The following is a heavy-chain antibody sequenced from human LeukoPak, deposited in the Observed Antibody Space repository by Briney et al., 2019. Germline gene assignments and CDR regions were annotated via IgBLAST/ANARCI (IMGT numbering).Heavy chain of an antibody. V-gene: IGHV4-61*02. CDR3: ARGAPYYDILTGYYPDAFDI. CDR2: IYTSGST. Sequence: SETLSLTCTVSGGSISSGSYYWSWIRQPAGKGLEWIGRIYTSGSTNYNPSLKSRVTISVDTSKNQFSLKLSSVTAADTAVYYCARGAPYYDILTGYYPDAFDIWGQGTMVTVSS. CDR1: GGSISSGSYY. D-gene: IGHD3-9*01. J-gene: IGHJ3*02.